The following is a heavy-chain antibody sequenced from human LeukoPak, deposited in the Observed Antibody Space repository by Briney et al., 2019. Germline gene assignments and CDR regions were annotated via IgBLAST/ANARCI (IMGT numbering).Heavy chain of an antibody. V-gene: IGHV1-46*01. CDR1: GYTFASYW. J-gene: IGHJ4*02. CDR2: INPDGGST. Sequence: ASVKVSCKASGYTFASYWIQWVRQAPGQGLEWMGLINPDGGSTAYAHRFQGRVIMTRDTSTSTAYMDLSSLRSEDTAVYHCARAPRNSSTMLDFWGQGTLVTISS. CDR3: ARAPRNSSTMLDF. D-gene: IGHD6-13*01.